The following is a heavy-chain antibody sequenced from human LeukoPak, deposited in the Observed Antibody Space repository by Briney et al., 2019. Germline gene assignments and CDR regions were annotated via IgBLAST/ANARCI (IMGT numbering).Heavy chain of an antibody. CDR3: ASLPYYYGSGSSF. CDR2: IYYSGST. Sequence: SETLSLTCTVSGGSISSGSYYWGWIRQPPGKGLEWIGSIYYSGSTYYNPSLKSRVTISVDTSKNQFSLKLSSVTAADTAVYYCASLPYYYGSGSSFWGQGTLVTVSS. V-gene: IGHV4-39*01. J-gene: IGHJ4*02. CDR1: GGSISSGSYY. D-gene: IGHD3-10*01.